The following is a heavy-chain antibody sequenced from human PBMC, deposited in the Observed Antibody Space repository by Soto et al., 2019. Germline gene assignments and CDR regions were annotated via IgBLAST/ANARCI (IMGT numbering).Heavy chain of an antibody. CDR1: GFTFSDSW. Sequence: PGGSLRLSCAASGFTFSDSWMTWVRQAPGKGLEWVANIKEDGSEKYYVDSVKGRFTISRDNAKNSLYLQMNSLRAEDTAVYYCARDLRITMVRGVSLGYYYYYGMDVWGQGTTVTVSS. CDR3: ARDLRITMVRGVSLGYYYYYGMDV. V-gene: IGHV3-7*03. J-gene: IGHJ6*02. CDR2: IKEDGSEK. D-gene: IGHD3-10*01.